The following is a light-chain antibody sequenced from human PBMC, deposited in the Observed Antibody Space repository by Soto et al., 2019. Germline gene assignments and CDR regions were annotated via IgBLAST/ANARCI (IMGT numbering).Light chain of an antibody. CDR1: SSDVGGYNY. CDR3: AAWDDSLSGPGV. V-gene: IGLV2-14*01. CDR2: EVS. Sequence: QSALTQPASVSGSPGQSITISCTGTSSDVGGYNYVSWYQQHPGKAPKLMIYEVSNRPSGVSNRFSGSKSGNTASLTISGLQAEDEADYYCAAWDDSLSGPGVFGGGTKLTVL. J-gene: IGLJ2*01.